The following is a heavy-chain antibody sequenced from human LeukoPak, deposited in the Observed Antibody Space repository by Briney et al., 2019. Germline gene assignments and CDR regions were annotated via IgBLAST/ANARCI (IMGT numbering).Heavy chain of an antibody. J-gene: IGHJ4*02. Sequence: GGSLRLSCAASGFTFRSFAVNWVRHPPGKGLEWVSAISGSAGSTYYADSVKGRFTISRDNSKNTLYLQMNSLRAEDTAVYYCAKVVSRGGNYPSLGYFGYWGQGTLVTVSS. D-gene: IGHD1-26*01. CDR1: GFTFRSFA. V-gene: IGHV3-23*01. CDR2: ISGSAGST. CDR3: AKVVSRGGNYPSLGYFGY.